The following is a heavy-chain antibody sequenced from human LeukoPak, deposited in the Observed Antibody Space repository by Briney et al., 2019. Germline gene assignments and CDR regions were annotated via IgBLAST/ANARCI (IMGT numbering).Heavy chain of an antibody. CDR2: INWNGGST. J-gene: IGHJ3*02. D-gene: IGHD6-19*01. CDR3: ARIAMAGIGDGFDI. Sequence: PGGSLRLSCAASGFTFDDYDMSWGRQAPGKGLEWCSGINWNGGSTGYADSVKGRFTISRDNARNSLYLQMNSLRAEDTALYYCARIAMAGIGDGFDIWGQGTMVTVSS. CDR1: GFTFDDYD. V-gene: IGHV3-20*04.